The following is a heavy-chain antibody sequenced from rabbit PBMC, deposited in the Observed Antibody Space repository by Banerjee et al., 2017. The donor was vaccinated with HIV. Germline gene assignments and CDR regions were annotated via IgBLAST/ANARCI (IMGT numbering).Heavy chain of an antibody. CDR1: GFSFSSSYW. CDR3: ARRASSGGDFNL. D-gene: IGHD1-1*01. J-gene: IGHJ4*01. Sequence: QEQLEESGGDLVKPEGSLTLTCTASGFSFSSSYWICWVRQAPGKGLEWIACIYAGSSGSTYYASWAKGRFTISKTSSTTVTLQMTSLTAADTATYFCARRASSGGDFNLWGQGTLVTVS. CDR2: IYAGSSGST. V-gene: IGHV1S45*01.